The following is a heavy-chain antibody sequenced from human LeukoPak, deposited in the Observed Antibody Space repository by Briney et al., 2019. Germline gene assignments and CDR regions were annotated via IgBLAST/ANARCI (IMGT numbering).Heavy chain of an antibody. CDR2: IDISGDTT. D-gene: IGHD3-3*02. V-gene: IGHV3-23*01. CDR1: GFTLRGYA. Sequence: GGSLRLSCAASGFTLRGYAMTWVRHAPGKGLEWISAIDISGDTTSYADSVKGRFTISRDNSKNTLYLQMSSLRAEDTAVYYCAREIRPNDYWGQGTLVTVSS. CDR3: AREIRPNDY. J-gene: IGHJ4*02.